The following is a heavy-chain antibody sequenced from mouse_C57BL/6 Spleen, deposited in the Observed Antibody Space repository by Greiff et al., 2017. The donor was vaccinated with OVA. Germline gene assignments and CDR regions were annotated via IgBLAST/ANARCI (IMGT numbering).Heavy chain of an antibody. J-gene: IGHJ1*03. D-gene: IGHD1-1*01. CDR1: GYSITSCYY. CDR3: AREAPYYYASSYGYFDV. Sequence: EVKLMESGPGLVKPSQSLSLTCSVPGYSITSCYYWNWIRQFPGNKLEWMGYISYDGSNNYNPSLKNRLSIPRDTSKNQFVLKLNSVTTEDTATYYCAREAPYYYASSYGYFDVWGTGTTVTVSS. CDR2: ISYDGSN. V-gene: IGHV3-6*01.